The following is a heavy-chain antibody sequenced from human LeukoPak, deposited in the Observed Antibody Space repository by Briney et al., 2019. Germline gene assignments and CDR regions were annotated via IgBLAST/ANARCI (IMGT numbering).Heavy chain of an antibody. CDR3: AKGWDSSGVAY. CDR1: GLTFSTYS. V-gene: IGHV3-23*01. J-gene: IGHJ4*02. Sequence: PGGSLRLSCTASGLTFSTYSMAWVCQGPGKGLEGVSAISGSGGNTYYADSVEGRFTVSRDNSKNTVYLQMNSLRADDTALYYCAKGWDSSGVAYWGQGTLVTVSS. D-gene: IGHD3-22*01. CDR2: ISGSGGNT.